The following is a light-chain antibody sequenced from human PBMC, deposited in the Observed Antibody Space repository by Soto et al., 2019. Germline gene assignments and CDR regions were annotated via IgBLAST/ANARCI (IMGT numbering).Light chain of an antibody. CDR1: QNIHTN. J-gene: IGKJ5*01. Sequence: EIVMTQSPATLSVSPGERATLSCRAGQNIHTNLAWYQQKPGQAPRLLFYAASTGATGLPARFSGSGSGTEFTLTINSLQAEDCAVYYCQQYGSSEIIFGQGTRLEI. CDR2: AAS. CDR3: QQYGSSEII. V-gene: IGKV3-15*01.